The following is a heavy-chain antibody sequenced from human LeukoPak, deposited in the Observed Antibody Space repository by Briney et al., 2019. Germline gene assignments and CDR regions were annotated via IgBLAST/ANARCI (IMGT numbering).Heavy chain of an antibody. CDR2: ISYDGSNK. Sequence: GSLRLSCAASGFTFSGNPMHWVRQAPGKGLEWVAVISYDGSNKYYADSVKGRFTISRDNSKNTLYLQMNSLRAEDTAVYYCARDGPPARYYYYYYMDVWGKGTTVTVSS. J-gene: IGHJ6*03. D-gene: IGHD3/OR15-3a*01. CDR1: GFTFSGNP. CDR3: ARDGPPARYYYYYYMDV. V-gene: IGHV3-30*04.